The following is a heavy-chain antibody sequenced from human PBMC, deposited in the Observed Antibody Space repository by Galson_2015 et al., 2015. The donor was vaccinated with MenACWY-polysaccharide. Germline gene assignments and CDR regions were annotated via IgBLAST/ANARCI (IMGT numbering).Heavy chain of an antibody. V-gene: IGHV3-23*01. Sequence: SLRLSCAASGFTFSGSGMGWVRQAPGRGLQWVSSITGSGDRTFYADSVKGRFTISRDNSKNTLYLQMNSLRAEDTAVYYCAKDSTDFWSVAGRFDHWGQGTLVTVSS. J-gene: IGHJ5*01. CDR1: GFTFSGSG. D-gene: IGHD3-3*01. CDR2: ITGSGDRT. CDR3: AKDSTDFWSVAGRFDH.